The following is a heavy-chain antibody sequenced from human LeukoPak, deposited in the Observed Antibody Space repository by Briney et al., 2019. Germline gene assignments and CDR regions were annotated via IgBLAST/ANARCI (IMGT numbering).Heavy chain of an antibody. Sequence: GGSLRLSCAASGFIVSANYMSWVRQAPGQGLEWVSVFYSDGRTYYADSVRGRFTISRDTSKNTLHLQMNSVRADDTAVYYCAREGQPDAFDIWGQGTMVTVSS. D-gene: IGHD6-13*01. CDR2: FYSDGRT. J-gene: IGHJ3*02. V-gene: IGHV3-53*01. CDR1: GFIVSANY. CDR3: AREGQPDAFDI.